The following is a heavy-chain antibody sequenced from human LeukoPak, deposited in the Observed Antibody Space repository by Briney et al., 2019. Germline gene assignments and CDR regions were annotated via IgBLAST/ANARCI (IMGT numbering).Heavy chain of an antibody. V-gene: IGHV3-23*01. CDR3: AKGWDIVVVPAAMGY. CDR1: GFTFSTYA. J-gene: IGHJ4*02. CDR2: FSNSGET. Sequence: GGSLRLSCAASGFTFSTYAMAWVRQAPGKGLEWVSAFSNSGETHYADSVKGRFTISRDNSKNTLYLQMNSLRAEDTAVYYCAKGWDIVVVPAAMGYWGQGTLVTVSS. D-gene: IGHD2-2*01.